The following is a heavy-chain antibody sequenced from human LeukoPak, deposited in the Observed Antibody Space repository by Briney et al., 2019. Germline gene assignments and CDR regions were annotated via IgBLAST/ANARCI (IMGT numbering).Heavy chain of an antibody. CDR1: GGSISSYY. Sequence: SETRSLTCTVSGGSISSYYWSWIRQPPGKGLEWIGYIYYSGSTNYNPSLKSRVTISVDTSKNQFSLKLSSVTAADTAVYYCASYRPYNSSWYDFLLSKGRTYYFDYWGQGTLVTVSS. J-gene: IGHJ4*02. D-gene: IGHD6-13*01. CDR3: ASYRPYNSSWYDFLLSKGRTYYFDY. CDR2: IYYSGST. V-gene: IGHV4-59*01.